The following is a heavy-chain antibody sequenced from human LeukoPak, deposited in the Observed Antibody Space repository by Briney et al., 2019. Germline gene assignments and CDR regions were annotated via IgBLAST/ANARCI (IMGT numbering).Heavy chain of an antibody. Sequence: GESLKISCKGSGCSFTSYWIGWVRQVPGKGLEWMGIIYPGDSDTRYSPSFQGQVTISADKSISTAYLQWSSLKASDTAMYYCARLRALSHYDSSGYYLDYWGQGTLVTVSS. V-gene: IGHV5-51*01. J-gene: IGHJ4*02. CDR3: ARLRALSHYDSSGYYLDY. CDR1: GCSFTSYW. D-gene: IGHD3-22*01. CDR2: IYPGDSDT.